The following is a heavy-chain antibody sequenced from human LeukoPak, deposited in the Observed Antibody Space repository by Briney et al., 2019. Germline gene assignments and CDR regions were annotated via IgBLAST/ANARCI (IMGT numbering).Heavy chain of an antibody. CDR2: THYRSKWYN. D-gene: IGHD3-22*01. CDR1: GDSVSSNSAA. V-gene: IGHV6-1*01. CDR3: ARAGSTMIVVVTTLGNDAFDI. J-gene: IGHJ3*02. Sequence: SQTLSLTCAISGDSVSSNSAAWNWIRQSPSRGLEWLGRTHYRSKWYNDYAVSVRSRITINPDTSKNQFSLQLNSVTPEDTAVYYCARAGSTMIVVVTTLGNDAFDIWGQGTMVTVSS.